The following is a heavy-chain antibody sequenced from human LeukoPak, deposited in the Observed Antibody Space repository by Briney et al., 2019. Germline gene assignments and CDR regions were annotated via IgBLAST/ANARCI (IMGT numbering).Heavy chain of an antibody. D-gene: IGHD4-23*01. Sequence: GASVKVSCKASGYTFTSYGISWVRQAPGQGLEWMGWISAYNGNTNYAQKLQGRVTMTTDTSTRTAYMELRSLRSDDTAVYYCARGLYSHDYGGKEADYWGQGTLVTVSS. V-gene: IGHV1-18*01. CDR1: GYTFTSYG. J-gene: IGHJ4*02. CDR3: ARGLYSHDYGGKEADY. CDR2: ISAYNGNT.